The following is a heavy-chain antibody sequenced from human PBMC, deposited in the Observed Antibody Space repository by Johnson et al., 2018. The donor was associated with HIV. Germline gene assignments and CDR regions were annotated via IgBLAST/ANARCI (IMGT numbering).Heavy chain of an antibody. D-gene: IGHD3-16*01. CDR2: IYSGGST. CDR3: AKDGGRWSYSFDI. J-gene: IGHJ3*02. Sequence: MLLVESGGGVVQPGRSLRLSCAASGFTVSSNYMSWVRQAPGKGLEWVSVIYSGGSTYYADSVKGRFTISRDNSKNTLYLQMNSLKTEDTAVYYCAKDGGRWSYSFDIWGQGTMVTVSS. V-gene: IGHV3-66*01. CDR1: GFTVSSNY.